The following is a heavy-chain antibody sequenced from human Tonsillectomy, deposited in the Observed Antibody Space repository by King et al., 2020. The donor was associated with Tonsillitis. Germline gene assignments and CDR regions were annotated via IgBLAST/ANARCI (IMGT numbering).Heavy chain of an antibody. J-gene: IGHJ3*02. Sequence: QLVKSGAEVKKPGESLKISCKGSGYSFTSYWIAWVRQVPGKGLEWMGIIYPDDSDTRDSPSFQGQIKMSADKSIRTAYLQWSSLKASDTALYYCARLERFPAAFDIWGQGTMVTVSS. D-gene: IGHD2-2*01. CDR3: ARLERFPAAFDI. CDR2: IYPDDSDT. V-gene: IGHV5-51*03. CDR1: GYSFTSYW.